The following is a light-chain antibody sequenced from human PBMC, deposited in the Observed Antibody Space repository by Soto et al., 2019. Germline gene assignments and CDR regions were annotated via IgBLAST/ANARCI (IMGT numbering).Light chain of an antibody. Sequence: QAVVTQPPSVSGAPGQRVTISCTGSSSNIGADYDVHWYQHLPGAAPKLLIFGNFNRPSGVPDRFSGSKSVASAFLGITVLQAEDEADYYCQAFDSTLSGGVFGGGTKLTVL. CDR1: SSNIGADYD. J-gene: IGLJ3*02. CDR2: GNF. CDR3: QAFDSTLSGGV. V-gene: IGLV1-40*03.